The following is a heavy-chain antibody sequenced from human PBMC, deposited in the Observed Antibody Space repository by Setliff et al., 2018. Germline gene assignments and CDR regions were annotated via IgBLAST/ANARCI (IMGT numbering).Heavy chain of an antibody. D-gene: IGHD4-17*01. V-gene: IGHV5-51*01. J-gene: IGHJ6*03. Sequence: GESLKISCKGSGYTFTQKWIGWVRQMPGKGLEWMGVIYPGDSDIRYSPSFQGQVTTSADKSINTAYLQWSSLKASDTATYHCARHIAGYADGHYTATYSYYYMDVWGQGTKVTVSS. CDR3: ARHIAGYADGHYTATYSYYYMDV. CDR2: IYPGDSDI. CDR1: GYTFTQKW.